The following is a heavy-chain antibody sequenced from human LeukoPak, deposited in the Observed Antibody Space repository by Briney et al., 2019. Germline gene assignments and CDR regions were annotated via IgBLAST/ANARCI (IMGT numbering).Heavy chain of an antibody. V-gene: IGHV3-9*01. J-gene: IGHJ6*04. Sequence: GGSLRLSCAASGFSFSSHGMSWVRQAPGKGLEWVSGISWNSGSIGYADSVKGRFTISRDNAKNSLYLQMNSLRAEDTALYYCAKDIAYYGSGSYYDVWGKGTTVTISS. CDR1: GFSFSSHG. CDR2: ISWNSGSI. CDR3: AKDIAYYGSGSYYDV. D-gene: IGHD3-10*01.